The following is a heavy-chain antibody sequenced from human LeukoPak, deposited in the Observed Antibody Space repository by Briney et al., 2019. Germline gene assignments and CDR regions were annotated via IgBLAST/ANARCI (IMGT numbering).Heavy chain of an antibody. CDR3: ARFRGQWLAKNFDY. CDR1: GFTFSSYA. J-gene: IGHJ4*02. V-gene: IGHV3-7*01. D-gene: IGHD6-19*01. CDR2: IKQDGSEK. Sequence: GGSLRLSCAASGFTFSSYAMSWVRQAPGKGLEWVANIKQDGSEKYYVDSVKGRFTISRDNAKNSLYLQMNSLRAEDTAVYYCARFRGQWLAKNFDYWGQGTLVTVSS.